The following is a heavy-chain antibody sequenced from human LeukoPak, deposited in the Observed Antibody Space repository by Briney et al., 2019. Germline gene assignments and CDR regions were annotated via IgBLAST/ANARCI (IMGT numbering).Heavy chain of an antibody. D-gene: IGHD4-23*01. V-gene: IGHV4-34*01. CDR1: GGSFSGYY. CDR3: ARLFDGNPGAI. CDR2: INHSGST. J-gene: IGHJ3*02. Sequence: SETLSLTCAVYGGSFSGYYWSWIRQPPGKGLEWIGEINHSGSTNYNPSLKSRVTISVDTSKNQFSLKLSSVTAADTAVYYCARLFDGNPGAIWGQGTMVTVSS.